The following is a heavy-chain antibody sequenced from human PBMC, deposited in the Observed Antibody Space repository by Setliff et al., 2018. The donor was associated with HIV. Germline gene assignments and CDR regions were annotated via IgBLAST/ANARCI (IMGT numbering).Heavy chain of an antibody. CDR2: IYYTGST. CDR3: ARHGGFCTNGVCYRGGDWFDP. D-gene: IGHD2-8*01. Sequence: SETLSLTCGVSGASISNHYWSWVRQSPGKGLEWIGYIYYTGSTNYNPSLKSRIAMSGDTSKNHFSLKLSSVTAADTAFYYCARHGGFCTNGVCYRGGDWFDPWGQGTLVTVSS. CDR1: GASISNHY. V-gene: IGHV4-59*08. J-gene: IGHJ5*02.